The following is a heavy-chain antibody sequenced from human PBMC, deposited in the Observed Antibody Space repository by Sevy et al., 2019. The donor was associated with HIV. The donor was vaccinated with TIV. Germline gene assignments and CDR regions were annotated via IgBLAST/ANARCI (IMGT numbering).Heavy chain of an antibody. V-gene: IGHV1-24*01. Sequence: ASVKVSCKVSGYTLTKLSMHWLRQAPGKGLEWMGTFDPEDGKTIYAQKFQGRVTMTEDTSIDTAYMELSSLRSEDTAVFYCAITKDYYDNSGYPFDYWGQGTLITVSS. D-gene: IGHD3-22*01. CDR1: GYTLTKLS. J-gene: IGHJ4*02. CDR3: AITKDYYDNSGYPFDY. CDR2: FDPEDGKT.